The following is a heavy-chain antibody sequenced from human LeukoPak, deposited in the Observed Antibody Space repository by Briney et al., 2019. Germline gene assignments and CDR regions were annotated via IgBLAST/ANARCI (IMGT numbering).Heavy chain of an antibody. CDR2: ISSSSSYI. J-gene: IGHJ3*02. D-gene: IGHD3-22*01. V-gene: IGHV3-21*01. Sequence: GSLRLSCAASGFTFSSYSMNWVRQAPGKGLEWVSSISSSSSYIYYADSVKGRFTISRDNAKNSLYLQMNSLRAEDTAVYYCARDWDTMIVAGGAFDIWGQGTMVTVSS. CDR1: GFTFSSYS. CDR3: ARDWDTMIVAGGAFDI.